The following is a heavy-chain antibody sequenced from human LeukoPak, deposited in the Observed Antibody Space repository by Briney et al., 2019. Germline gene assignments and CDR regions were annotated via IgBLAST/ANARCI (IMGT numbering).Heavy chain of an antibody. CDR2: IYYSGST. J-gene: IGHJ4*02. V-gene: IGHV4-30-4*08. CDR3: ARHSYYYDSSGYIMDY. D-gene: IGHD3-22*01. Sequence: SETLSLTCTVSGGSISSGDYYWSWIRQHPGKGLEWIGYIYYSGSTYYNPSLKSRVTISVDTSKNQFSLKLSSVTAADTAVYYCARHSYYYDSSGYIMDYWGQGTLVTVSS. CDR1: GGSISSGDYY.